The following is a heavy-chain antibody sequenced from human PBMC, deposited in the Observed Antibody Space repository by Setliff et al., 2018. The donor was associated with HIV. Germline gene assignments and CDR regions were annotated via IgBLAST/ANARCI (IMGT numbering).Heavy chain of an antibody. V-gene: IGHV5-51*01. CDR1: GNSFDNHW. Sequence: GESLKISCRAFGNSFDNHWIAWVRQMPGKGPEWIGFIYTGDSGTQYCPAFQGRVTISADKSIKTTYLQWSSLQPSDTGIYYCARHQVAMSMLVVQDPGPFDSWGQGTKVTVSS. D-gene: IGHD3-10*02. J-gene: IGHJ3*02. CDR2: IYTGDSGT. CDR3: ARHQVAMSMLVVQDPGPFDS.